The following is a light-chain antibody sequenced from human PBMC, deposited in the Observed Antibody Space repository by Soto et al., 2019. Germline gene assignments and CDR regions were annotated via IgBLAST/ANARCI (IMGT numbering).Light chain of an antibody. J-gene: IGKJ1*01. CDR2: LGS. CDR1: QSLLHSNGYNY. V-gene: IGKV2-28*01. CDR3: MQALQTPPTWT. Sequence: DIVMTQSPLSLPVTPGEPASISCRSSQSLLHSNGYNYLDWYLQKTGQSPQLLIYLGSNRASGVPDRFSGSGSGTDFTLKISRVEAEDVEVYYCMQALQTPPTWTFGQGTKVEIK.